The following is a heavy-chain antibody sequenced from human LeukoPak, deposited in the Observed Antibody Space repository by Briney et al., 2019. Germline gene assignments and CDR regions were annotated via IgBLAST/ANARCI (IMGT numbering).Heavy chain of an antibody. CDR3: ARGGGNSYYYYGMDV. V-gene: IGHV3-11*01. Sequence: PGRSLRLSQAASGFTFSDYYTSWTRHAPGKGLDWVLYISSSGSTIYYADSVKGRFTISRDNAKNSLYLQMNSLRAEDTAVYYCARGGGNSYYYYGMDVWGQGTTVTVSS. CDR2: ISSSGSTI. J-gene: IGHJ6*02. D-gene: IGHD4-23*01. CDR1: GFTFSDYY.